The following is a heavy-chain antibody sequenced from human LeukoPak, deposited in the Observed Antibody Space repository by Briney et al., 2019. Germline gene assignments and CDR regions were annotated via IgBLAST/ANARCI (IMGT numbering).Heavy chain of an antibody. CDR2: IYPGDSDT. J-gene: IGHJ6*02. CDR1: GYSFTSYW. CDR3: ARGETAYYDILTGYTPVANGMDV. Sequence: GESLKISCKGSGYSFTSYWIGWVRQMPGKGLEWVGIIYPGDSDTRYSPSFQGQVTISADKSISTAYLQWSSLKASDTAMYYCARGETAYYDILTGYTPVANGMDVWGQGTTVTVSS. V-gene: IGHV5-51*01. D-gene: IGHD3-9*01.